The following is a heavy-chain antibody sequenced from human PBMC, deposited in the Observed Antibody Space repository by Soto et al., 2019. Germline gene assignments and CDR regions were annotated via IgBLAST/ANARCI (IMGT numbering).Heavy chain of an antibody. CDR2: IYYSGST. V-gene: IGHV4-59*08. D-gene: IGHD6-19*01. Sequence: QVQLQESGPGLVKPSETLSLTCTVSGGSISSYYWSWIRQPPGKGLEWIGYIYYSGSTNYNPSLTSRVTISVDTSKNQFSLKLSSVTAADAAVYYCARRRAVAGPRSDAFDIWGQGTMVTVSS. J-gene: IGHJ3*02. CDR3: ARRRAVAGPRSDAFDI. CDR1: GGSISSYY.